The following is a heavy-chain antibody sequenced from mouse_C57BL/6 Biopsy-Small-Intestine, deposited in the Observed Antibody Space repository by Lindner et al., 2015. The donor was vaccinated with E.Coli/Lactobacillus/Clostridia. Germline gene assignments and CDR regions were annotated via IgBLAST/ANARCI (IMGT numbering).Heavy chain of an antibody. D-gene: IGHD2-1*01. CDR3: ARRATMDSNYFDY. V-gene: IGHV5-6*01. Sequence: VQLQESGGGLVKPGGSLKLSCAASGFTFSSYGMSWVRQTPDKRLEWVATISSGGSYTYYPDSVKGRFTISRDNAKNTLYLQMSSLKSEDTAMYYCARRATMDSNYFDYWGQGTTLTVSS. CDR1: GFTFSSYG. J-gene: IGHJ2*01. CDR2: ISSGGSYT.